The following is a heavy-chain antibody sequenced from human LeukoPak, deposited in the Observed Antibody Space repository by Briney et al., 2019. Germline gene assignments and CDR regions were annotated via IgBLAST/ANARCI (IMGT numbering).Heavy chain of an antibody. V-gene: IGHV4-59*01. CDR1: GGSISTYY. D-gene: IGHD6-13*01. J-gene: IGHJ4*02. Sequence: SETLSLTCTVSGGSISTYYWSWIRQPPGKGLEWIGYIYYSGSTDYNPSLKSRVTISVDTSKNQFSLKLSSVTAADTAVYYCARAYSSSWYSYYFDSWGQGTLVTVSS. CDR3: ARAYSSSWYSYYFDS. CDR2: IYYSGST.